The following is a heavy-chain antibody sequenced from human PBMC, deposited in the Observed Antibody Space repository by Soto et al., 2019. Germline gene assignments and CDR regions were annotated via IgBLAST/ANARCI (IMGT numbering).Heavy chain of an antibody. CDR1: GGSMRGYS. Sequence: SETLSLTCKVAGGSMRGYSWSWIRQTPGEGLEWIGYVSHSGRTDYSPSLKNRVTISLDMSKNHFALHVNSVDPADTAVYYCARVAMENYHDMWSGSTSSALDVWGQGTTVTVSS. V-gene: IGHV4-59*13. CDR2: VSHSGRT. J-gene: IGHJ6*02. D-gene: IGHD3-3*01. CDR3: ARVAMENYHDMWSGSTSSALDV.